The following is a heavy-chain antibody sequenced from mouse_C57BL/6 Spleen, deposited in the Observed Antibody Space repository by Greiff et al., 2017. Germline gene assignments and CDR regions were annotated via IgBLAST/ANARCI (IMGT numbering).Heavy chain of an antibody. CDR3: ARGDDYAFAY. CDR1: GYTFTSYW. V-gene: IGHV1-55*01. D-gene: IGHD2-4*01. CDR2: IYPGSGST. Sequence: QVHVKQPGAELVKPGASVKMSCKASGYTFTSYWITWVKQRPGQGLEWIGDIYPGSGSTNYNEKFKSKATLTVDTSSSTAYMQLSSLTSEDSAVYYCARGDDYAFAYWGQGTLVTVSA. J-gene: IGHJ3*01.